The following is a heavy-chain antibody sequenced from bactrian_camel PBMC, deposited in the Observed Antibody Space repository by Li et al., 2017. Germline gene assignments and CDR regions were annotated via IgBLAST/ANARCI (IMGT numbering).Heavy chain of an antibody. CDR2: IRYDDGA. J-gene: IGHJ4*01. V-gene: IGHV3S26*01. CDR1: GSTFTTYY. D-gene: IGHD1*01. Sequence: VQLVESGGGSVQAGGSLKLSCAASGSTFTTYYMNWVRQAPGREREGVAAIRYDDGALYARSMQGRFTISRDDAKNTLYLQLNSLKIDDTAMYYCRRGGGAGAPEGQGTQVTVS.